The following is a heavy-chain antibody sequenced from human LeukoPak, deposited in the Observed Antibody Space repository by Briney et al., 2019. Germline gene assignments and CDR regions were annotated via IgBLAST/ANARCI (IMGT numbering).Heavy chain of an antibody. CDR2: INPSGGST. V-gene: IGHV1-46*01. J-gene: IGHJ3*02. CDR1: GYTFTSYY. CDR3: AGGSRGTAFDI. D-gene: IGHD1-26*01. Sequence: ASVKVSCKASGYTFTSYYMHWVRQAPGQGLEWMGIINPSGGSTSYAQKFQGRVTMTRDTSISTAYMELSRLRSDDTAVYYCAGGSRGTAFDIWGQGTMVTVSS.